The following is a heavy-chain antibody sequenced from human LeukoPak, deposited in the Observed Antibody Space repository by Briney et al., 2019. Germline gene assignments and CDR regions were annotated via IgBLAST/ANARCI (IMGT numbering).Heavy chain of an antibody. J-gene: IGHJ4*02. CDR1: GGSFSGYY. D-gene: IGHD3-3*01. Sequence: SETLSLTCAVYGGSFSGYYLSWIRQPQGKGLEWIGEINHSGSTNYNPSLKSRVTISVDTSKNQFSLKLSSVTAADTAVYYCARATIIGVAMRYWGQVTLVTVSS. V-gene: IGHV4-34*01. CDR3: ARATIIGVAMRY. CDR2: INHSGST.